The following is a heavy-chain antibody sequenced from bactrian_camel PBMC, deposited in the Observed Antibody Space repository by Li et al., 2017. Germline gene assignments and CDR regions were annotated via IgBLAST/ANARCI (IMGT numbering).Heavy chain of an antibody. D-gene: IGHD5*01. Sequence: QLVESGGGSIEAGGSLRLSCAVSLLSHLKNCMGWFRQAPGKEREGVATINGFGTTSYADSVKGRFTISQDNAKNTVYLRMNSLKPQDTAMYYCAADTRRTIGCTSVYGANRPGYWGQGTQVTVS. CDR2: INGFGTT. J-gene: IGHJ4*01. CDR3: AADTRRTIGCTSVYGANRPGY. CDR1: LLSHLKNC. V-gene: IGHV3S53*01.